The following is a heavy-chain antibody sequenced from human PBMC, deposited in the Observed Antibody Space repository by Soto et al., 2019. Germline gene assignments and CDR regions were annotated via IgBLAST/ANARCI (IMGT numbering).Heavy chain of an antibody. J-gene: IGHJ6*03. CDR2: IFYSGTS. D-gene: IGHD1-1*01. CDR1: GDSIRSYY. Sequence: SETLSLTCTVSGDSIRSYYWSWIRQPPGKRLEWIGYIFYSGTSDYNPSLKGRVTMSVDTSKSQFSLNLSSVTAADTAVYYCARGDYETPFTTGTTDVGGYYYYYMDVWGKGTTVTVSS. V-gene: IGHV4-59*01. CDR3: ARGDYETPFTTGTTDVGGYYYYYMDV.